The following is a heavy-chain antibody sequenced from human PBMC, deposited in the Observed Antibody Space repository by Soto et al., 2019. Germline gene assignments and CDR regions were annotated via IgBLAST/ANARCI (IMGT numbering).Heavy chain of an antibody. J-gene: IGHJ5*02. CDR2: IIPIFGIA. Sequence: QVQLVQSGAEVKKPGSSVKVSCKASGGTFSSYAISWVRQAPGQGLEWMGGIIPIFGIANYAQKFQGRVTITADKSTSTAYMELSSLRSEDTAVYYCARVPTHYYDSSGYYPNWFDPWGQGTLVTVSS. V-gene: IGHV1-69*17. CDR1: GGTFSSYA. CDR3: ARVPTHYYDSSGYYPNWFDP. D-gene: IGHD3-22*01.